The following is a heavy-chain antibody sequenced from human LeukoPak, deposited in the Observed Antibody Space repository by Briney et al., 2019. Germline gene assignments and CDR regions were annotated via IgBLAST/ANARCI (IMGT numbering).Heavy chain of an antibody. V-gene: IGHV3-73*01. Sequence: GGSLRLSCAASGFTFSGSAMHWVRQASGKGLEWVGRIRSKANSYATEYAASVKGRFTISRDDSKNTAYLQMNSLKTEDTAVYYCTGGLIAVARSAFDPWGQGTLVTVSS. D-gene: IGHD6-19*01. CDR1: GFTFSGSA. CDR2: IRSKANSYAT. CDR3: TGGLIAVARSAFDP. J-gene: IGHJ5*02.